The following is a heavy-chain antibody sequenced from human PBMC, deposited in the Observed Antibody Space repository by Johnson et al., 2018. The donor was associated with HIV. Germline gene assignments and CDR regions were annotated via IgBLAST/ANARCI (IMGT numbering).Heavy chain of an antibody. J-gene: IGHJ3*02. V-gene: IGHV3-15*01. CDR2: VKSKRDGGST. Sequence: VQLVESGGGLVKPGGSLRLSCAASGFTFSDAWMNWVRQAPGKELEWVGRVKSKRDGGSTDCAAHVQRRFTISRDGSTNTLYLQMHSLKNEDTAIYYCTTGLYWNDAFDIWGQGTMVTVSS. D-gene: IGHD1-1*01. CDR3: TTGLYWNDAFDI. CDR1: GFTFSDAW.